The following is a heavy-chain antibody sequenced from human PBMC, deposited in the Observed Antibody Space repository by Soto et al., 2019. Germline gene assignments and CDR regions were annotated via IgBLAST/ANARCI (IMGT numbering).Heavy chain of an antibody. J-gene: IGHJ6*02. V-gene: IGHV3-30-3*01. Sequence: GGSLRLSCAASGFNFSSYAMHWVRQAPGKGLEWVAVISYDGSNKYYADSVKGRFTTSRDNSKNTLYLQMNSLRAEDTAVYYCARGSRQGDYVWGSYLYSPDYYYYYGMDVWGQGTTVTVSS. CDR1: GFNFSSYA. CDR3: ARGSRQGDYVWGSYLYSPDYYYYYGMDV. D-gene: IGHD3-16*02. CDR2: ISYDGSNK.